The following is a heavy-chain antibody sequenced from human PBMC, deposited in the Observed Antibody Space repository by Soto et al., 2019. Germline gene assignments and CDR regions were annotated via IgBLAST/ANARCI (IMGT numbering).Heavy chain of an antibody. CDR1: GDSVSSNSAA. CDR3: AREGYSSGWRDYYYYGMDV. CDR2: TYYRSKWYN. Sequence: SQTLSLTGASSGDSVSSNSAAWNWIRQSPSRGLEWLGRTYYRSKWYNDYAVSVKSRITINPDTSKNQFSLQLNSVTPEDTAVYYCAREGYSSGWRDYYYYGMDVWGQGTTVTVSS. V-gene: IGHV6-1*01. D-gene: IGHD6-19*01. J-gene: IGHJ6*02.